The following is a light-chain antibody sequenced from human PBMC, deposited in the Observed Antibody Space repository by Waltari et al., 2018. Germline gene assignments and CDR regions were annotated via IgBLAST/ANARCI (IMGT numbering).Light chain of an antibody. Sequence: QSALTQPASVSGSPGQSITISCTGTSSDVGFYNYVSWYQQHPGKAPKLMIYDVSERPSGVSNRFSGSKSGNTASLTISGLQAEDGAYYYCNSYAGSSSWVFGGGTKLTVL. V-gene: IGLV2-14*01. CDR1: SSDVGFYNY. J-gene: IGLJ3*02. CDR3: NSYAGSSSWV. CDR2: DVS.